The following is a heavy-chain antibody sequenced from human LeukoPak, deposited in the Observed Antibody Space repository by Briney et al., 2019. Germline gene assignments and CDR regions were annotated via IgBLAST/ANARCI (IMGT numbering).Heavy chain of an antibody. J-gene: IGHJ4*02. V-gene: IGHV3-21*04. CDR2: ISSSSSYI. CDR3: AKVLSLRHFDWVLYIDH. CDR1: GFTFSSYS. Sequence: PGGSLRLSCAASGFTFSSYSMNWVRQAPGKGLEWVSSISSSSSYIYYADSVKGRFIISRDNSKNTLYLQMNSLRAEDTAVYYCAKVLSLRHFDWVLYIDHWGQGTLVTVSS. D-gene: IGHD3-9*01.